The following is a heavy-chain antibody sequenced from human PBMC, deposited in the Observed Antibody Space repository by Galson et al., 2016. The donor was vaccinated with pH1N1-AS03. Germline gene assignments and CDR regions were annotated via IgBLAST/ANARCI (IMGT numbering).Heavy chain of an antibody. J-gene: IGHJ4*02. V-gene: IGHV1-8*02. CDR2: MNPNSGNT. CDR3: ARSGDYGDD. CDR1: GYTFTSYD. D-gene: IGHD4-17*01. Sequence: SVKVSCKASGYTFTSYDINWVRQATGQGLEWMGWMNPNSGNTGYAQKFRGRVTMARNTSVRTAYMELSSLRSEDTAVYYGARSGDYGDDWGQGTLVTVAS.